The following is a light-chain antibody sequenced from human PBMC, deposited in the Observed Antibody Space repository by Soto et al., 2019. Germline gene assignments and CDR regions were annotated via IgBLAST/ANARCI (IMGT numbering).Light chain of an antibody. CDR2: DVN. V-gene: IGLV2-14*01. Sequence: QSALTQPASVSGSPGQSITMSCTGTSSDVGAYDYVCWFQQHPGKAPKLIIYDVNNRPSGISDRFSGSKSGNAASLTISWLQAEDEADYHCSAYTTSNTWVFGGGTQLTVL. CDR1: SSDVGAYDY. J-gene: IGLJ3*02. CDR3: SAYTTSNTWV.